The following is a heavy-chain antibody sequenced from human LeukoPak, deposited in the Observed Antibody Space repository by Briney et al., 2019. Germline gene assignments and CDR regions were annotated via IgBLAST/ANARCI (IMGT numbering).Heavy chain of an antibody. CDR3: TAGTGRSDHDY. J-gene: IGHJ4*02. CDR2: PKSDAAGGTT. V-gene: IGHV3-15*01. CDR1: EFTFNNTW. D-gene: IGHD3/OR15-3a*01. Sequence: AGSLRRSGAASEFTFNNTWMIWVGQAPGNGLKWFGSPKSDAAGGTTDYPATVKGRFSISRDDSKNMVYLQMNSLRTDDTAVYYCTAGTGRSDHDYWGEGTLVTVSS.